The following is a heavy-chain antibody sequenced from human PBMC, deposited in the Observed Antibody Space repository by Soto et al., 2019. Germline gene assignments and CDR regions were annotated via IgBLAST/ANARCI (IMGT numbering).Heavy chain of an antibody. J-gene: IGHJ4*02. Sequence: QVQLQESGPGLVKPSQTLSLTCTVSGGSITSSGYYWSWIRQHPGEGLEWIGFTSNSGSTSYNPSLESRVTISVDTSSNQFSLNLKSVTAADTAVYYCARGGGSTKVEYWGQGTLVTVSP. D-gene: IGHD2-2*01. CDR3: ARGGGSTKVEY. CDR1: GGSITSSGYY. V-gene: IGHV4-31*03. CDR2: TSNSGST.